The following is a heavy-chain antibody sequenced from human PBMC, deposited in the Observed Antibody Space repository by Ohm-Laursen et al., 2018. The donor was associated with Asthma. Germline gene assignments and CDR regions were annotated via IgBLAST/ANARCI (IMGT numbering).Heavy chain of an antibody. CDR1: GYTFTSYS. J-gene: IGHJ4*02. V-gene: IGHV1-46*01. Sequence: ASVKVSCKASGYTFTSYSMHWVRQAPGQGLEWMGIINPSGGSTSYAQKFQGRVTMTRDTSTSTVYMELSSLRSEDTAVFYCAAEMATIGGLGYWGQGTLVTVSS. CDR3: AAEMATIGGLGY. CDR2: INPSGGST. D-gene: IGHD5-24*01.